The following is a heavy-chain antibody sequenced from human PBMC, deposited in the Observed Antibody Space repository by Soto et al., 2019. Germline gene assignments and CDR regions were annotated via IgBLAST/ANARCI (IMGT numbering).Heavy chain of an antibody. CDR3: AASIFYYGMDV. J-gene: IGHJ6*02. Sequence: PGESLKISCEGFGYNFATYWIAWVRQMPGKGLEWMGIIYPGDSDTKYNPSFQGQVTISADKSITTTYLQWSSLKASDTAIYYCAASIFYYGMDVWGQGTTVTVSS. V-gene: IGHV5-51*01. CDR2: IYPGDSDT. CDR1: GYNFATYW.